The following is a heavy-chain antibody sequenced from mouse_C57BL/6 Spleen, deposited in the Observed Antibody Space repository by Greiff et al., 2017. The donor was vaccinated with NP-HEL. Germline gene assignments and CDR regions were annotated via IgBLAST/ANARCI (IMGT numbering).Heavy chain of an antibody. CDR1: GYTFTSYW. CDR2: IHPSGSDT. J-gene: IGHJ1*03. V-gene: IGHV1-74*01. CDR3: AIAYFEV. Sequence: QVQLQQPGAELVKPGASVKVSCKASGYTFTSYWMHWVKQRPGQGLEWIGTIHPSGSDTNYNQKFKGKATLTVDKSSSTAYMQLSSLTSEDAAVYCCAIAYFEVWGTGTTVTVSS.